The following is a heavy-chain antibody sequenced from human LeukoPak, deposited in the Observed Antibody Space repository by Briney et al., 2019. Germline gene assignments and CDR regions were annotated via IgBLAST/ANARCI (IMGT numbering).Heavy chain of an antibody. Sequence: SETLSLTCTVSGGSVSSGSYYWSWIRQPPGKGLEWIGYIYYSGSTNYNPSLKSRVTISIDKSKNQFFLKLNSVTAADTAVYYCAKGARPFQHWGQGTLVTVSS. J-gene: IGHJ1*01. D-gene: IGHD3-16*01. CDR1: GGSVSSGSYY. CDR3: AKGARPFQH. V-gene: IGHV4-61*01. CDR2: IYYSGST.